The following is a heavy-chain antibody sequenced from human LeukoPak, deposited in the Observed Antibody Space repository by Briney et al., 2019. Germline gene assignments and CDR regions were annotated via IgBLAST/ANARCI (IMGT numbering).Heavy chain of an antibody. CDR1: GYTFINYG. D-gene: IGHD5-12*01. CDR2: ISGYNGNT. CDR3: ARVSTNSRVGGYDPQWYFDL. Sequence: GASVKVSCKASGYTFINYGFTWGRQAPGQGLEWMGWISGYNGNTNYLQKFQGRVTMTTDTSTNTVYMELRSLSSDDTAVYYCARVSTNSRVGGYDPQWYFDLWGRGTLVTVSS. J-gene: IGHJ2*01. V-gene: IGHV1-18*04.